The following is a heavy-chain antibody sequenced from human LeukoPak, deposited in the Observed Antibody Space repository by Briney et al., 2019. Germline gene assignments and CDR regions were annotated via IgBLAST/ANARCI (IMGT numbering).Heavy chain of an antibody. CDR2: INPNSGGT. J-gene: IGHJ6*02. CDR1: GYTFTGYY. D-gene: IGHD2-2*02. V-gene: IGHV1-2*02. CDR3: ARDIVVVPAAILTYGMDV. Sequence: ASVKVSCKASGYTFTGYYVHWVRQAPGQGLEWMGWINPNSGGTNYAQKFQGGVTMTRDTSISTAYMELSRLRSDDTAVYYCARDIVVVPAAILTYGMDVWGQGTTVTVSS.